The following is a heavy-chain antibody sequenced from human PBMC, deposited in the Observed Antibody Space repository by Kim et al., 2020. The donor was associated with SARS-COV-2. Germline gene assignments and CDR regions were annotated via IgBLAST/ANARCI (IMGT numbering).Heavy chain of an antibody. CDR3: ARIPAAIFFSIHNNWFDP. CDR2: INHSGST. V-gene: IGHV4-34*01. D-gene: IGHD2-2*01. CDR1: GGSFSGYY. Sequence: SETLSLTCAVYGGSFSGYYWSWIRQPPGKGLEWIGEINHSGSTNYNPSLKSRVTISVDTSKNQFSLKLSSVTAADTAVYYCARIPAAIFFSIHNNWFDPWGQGTLVTVSS. J-gene: IGHJ5*02.